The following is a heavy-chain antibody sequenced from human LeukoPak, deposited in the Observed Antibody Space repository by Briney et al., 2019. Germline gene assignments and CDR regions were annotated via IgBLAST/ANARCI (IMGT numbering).Heavy chain of an antibody. CDR2: INTNGGTT. CDR1: GFTFSTYW. V-gene: IGHV3-74*01. J-gene: IGHJ3*02. Sequence: GGSLRLSCAASGFTFSTYWMHWVRQAPGKGLVWVSRINTNGGTTSYADSVKGRFTISRDNAKNTLYLQMNSLRAEDTAIYYCAKDRAPPKHAFDIWGQGTVVTVSS. CDR3: AKDRAPPKHAFDI.